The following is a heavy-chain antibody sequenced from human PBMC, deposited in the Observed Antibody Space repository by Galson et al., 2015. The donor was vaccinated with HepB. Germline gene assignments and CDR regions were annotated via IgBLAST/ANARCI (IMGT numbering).Heavy chain of an antibody. CDR1: GFAFSSYH. D-gene: IGHD4/OR15-4a*01. CDR2: ITTSGDHT. V-gene: IGHV3-48*02. CDR3: TRVWQDNSGVDH. J-gene: IGHJ4*02. Sequence: SLRLSCAASGFAFSSYHMNWVRQAPGKGLEWLSYITTSGDHTLYADSVRGRFTISRDNAKNSLHLQMNSLRDEDTAVYYCTRVWQDNSGVDHWGQGTLVTVSS.